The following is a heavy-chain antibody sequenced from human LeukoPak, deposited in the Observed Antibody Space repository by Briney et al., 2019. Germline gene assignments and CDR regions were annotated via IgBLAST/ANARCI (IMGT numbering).Heavy chain of an antibody. D-gene: IGHD3-10*01. CDR3: ARYVVYGSGIYYFDY. CDR1: GGSFSNYY. CDR2: INHSGRT. J-gene: IGHJ4*02. Sequence: SETLSLTCAVYGGSFSNYYWGWIRQPPGKGLEWIGEINHSGRTNYNSSLKSRVTISVGTSKNQFSLKLSSVTAADTTVYYCARYVVYGSGIYYFDYWGQGTLVTVSS. V-gene: IGHV4-34*01.